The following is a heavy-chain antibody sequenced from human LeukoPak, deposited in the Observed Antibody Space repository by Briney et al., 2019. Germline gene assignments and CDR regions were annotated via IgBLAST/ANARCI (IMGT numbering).Heavy chain of an antibody. J-gene: IGHJ3*02. CDR1: GFTFSSYS. Sequence: GGSLRLSCAASGFTFSSYSMNWVRQAPGKGLEWVSSISSSSSYIYYADSVKGRFTISRENAKNSLYLQMNSLRAEDTAVYYCARARITMKQADAFDIWGQGTMVTVSS. D-gene: IGHD3-22*01. CDR2: ISSSSSYI. CDR3: ARARITMKQADAFDI. V-gene: IGHV3-21*01.